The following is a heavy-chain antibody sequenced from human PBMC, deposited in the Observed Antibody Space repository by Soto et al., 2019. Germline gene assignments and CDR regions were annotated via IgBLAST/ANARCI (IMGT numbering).Heavy chain of an antibody. Sequence: SEPLALTRPGSVGSPSSDYNWSWLRQPPGTGLQSIGPIYYSRNHDYNTSLKSRLALSIDKSKNQFSPKLRSVTASDTAVHFCAREGGESSDGLSYFASWGQGSLVTV. CDR2: IYYSRNH. CDR3: AREGGESSDGLSYFAS. D-gene: IGHD3-16*01. CDR1: VGSPSSDYN. J-gene: IGHJ4*02. V-gene: IGHV4-30-4*01.